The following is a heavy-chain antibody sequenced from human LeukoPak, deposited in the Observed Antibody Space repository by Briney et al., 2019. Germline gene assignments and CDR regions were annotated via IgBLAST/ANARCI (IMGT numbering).Heavy chain of an antibody. CDR1: GYTFTSYD. CDR2: MNPNSGNT. CDR3: ARGLYCSGGSCYWFDP. J-gene: IGHJ5*02. V-gene: IGHV1-8*03. D-gene: IGHD2-15*01. Sequence: ASVKVSCKASGYTFTSYDINWVRQATGQGLEWMGWMNPNSGNTGYAQKFQGRVTITRNTSISTAYMELSSLRSEDTAVYYCARGLYCSGGSCYWFDPWGQGTLVTVSS.